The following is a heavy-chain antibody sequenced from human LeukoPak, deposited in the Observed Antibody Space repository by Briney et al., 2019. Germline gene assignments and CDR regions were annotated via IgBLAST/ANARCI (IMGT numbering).Heavy chain of an antibody. V-gene: IGHV1-46*01. CDR2: INPSGGST. J-gene: IGHJ6*03. Sequence: ASVKVSCKASGYTFTSYAMNWVRQAPGQGLEWMGIINPSGGSTSYAQKFQGRVTMTRDMSTSTVYMELSSLRSEDTAVYYCARDLFSSSSDNYYYYYYMDVWGKGTTVTVSS. CDR3: ARDLFSSSSDNYYYYYYMDV. CDR1: GYTFTSYA. D-gene: IGHD6-13*01.